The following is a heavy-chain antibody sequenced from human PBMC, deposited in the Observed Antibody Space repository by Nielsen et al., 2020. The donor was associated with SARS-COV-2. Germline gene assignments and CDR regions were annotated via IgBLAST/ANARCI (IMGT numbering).Heavy chain of an antibody. Sequence: SGHSITTGFYWAWIRQPPGKGLEWVGSIYHTGSAYYNPTLKSRLTMSIDTSKNQFSLKLSSVTAADTAVYYCARASFYDYSNYGYFDYWGQGTLVTVSS. CDR1: GHSITTGFY. V-gene: IGHV4-38-2*02. CDR3: ARASFYDYSNYGYFDY. CDR2: IYHTGSA. J-gene: IGHJ4*02. D-gene: IGHD4-11*01.